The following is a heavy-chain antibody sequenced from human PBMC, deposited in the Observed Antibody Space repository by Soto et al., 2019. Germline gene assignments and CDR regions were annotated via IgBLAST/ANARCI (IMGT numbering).Heavy chain of an antibody. Sequence: QVQLGESGGGAVQPGRSLRLSCATSGFTFSTYGMHWVRQAPGKGLQWVAFISNDGSNTHYADSVKGRVTISRDKSKNTLYRQMNSLRAEDTAVYHCARDGQFRNIDDNWGQGTLVTVSS. CDR3: ARDGQFRNIDDN. CDR1: GFTFSTYG. D-gene: IGHD3-16*02. J-gene: IGHJ4*02. V-gene: IGHV3-33*05. CDR2: ISNDGSNT.